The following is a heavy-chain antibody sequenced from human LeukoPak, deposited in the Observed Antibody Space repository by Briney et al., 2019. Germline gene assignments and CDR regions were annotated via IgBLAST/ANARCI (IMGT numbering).Heavy chain of an antibody. Sequence: SETLSLTCTVSGGSINNYYWSWIRQPAGKALEWIGHIYTTGSTNYNPSLKSRVTMSVDTSKSQFSLKLSSVTAADTAVHYCARCILRGVDAFDLWGQGTMVTVSS. D-gene: IGHD2-21*01. J-gene: IGHJ3*01. CDR2: IYTTGST. V-gene: IGHV4-4*07. CDR3: ARCILRGVDAFDL. CDR1: GGSINNYY.